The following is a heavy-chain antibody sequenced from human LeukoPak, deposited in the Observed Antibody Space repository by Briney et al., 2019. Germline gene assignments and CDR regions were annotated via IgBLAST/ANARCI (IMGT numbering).Heavy chain of an antibody. D-gene: IGHD6-13*01. CDR1: GFTFSSYG. CDR2: IHHDGSNK. V-gene: IGHV3-30*02. Sequence: GGSLRLSCAASGFTFSSYGMHWVRQAPGKGLDWVAFIHHDGSNKYYADSVRGRFAISRDNSKNTLYLQMNSLRAEDTAVYYCARYSSSWYYYYYYYMDVWGKGTTVTISS. J-gene: IGHJ6*03. CDR3: ARYSSSWYYYYYYYMDV.